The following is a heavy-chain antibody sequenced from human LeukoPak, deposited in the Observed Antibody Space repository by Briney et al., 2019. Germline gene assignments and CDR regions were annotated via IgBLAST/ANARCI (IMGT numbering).Heavy chain of an antibody. D-gene: IGHD4-17*01. CDR2: IRNDGLTQ. CDR1: GFTFSSRW. CDR3: ARHGDYCFDL. V-gene: IGHV3-7*01. J-gene: IGHJ4*02. Sequence: GGSLRLSCAASGFTFSSRWMGWVRQAPGKGLEWVANIRNDGLTQYHLDSVKGRFTISRDNAKDSLSLQMNSLRAEDTAVYFCARHGDYCFDLWGQGTLVTVSS.